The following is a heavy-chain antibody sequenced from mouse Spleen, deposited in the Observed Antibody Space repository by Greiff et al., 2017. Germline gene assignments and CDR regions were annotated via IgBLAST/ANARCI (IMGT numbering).Heavy chain of an antibody. Sequence: EVQRVESGGGLVKPGGSLKLSCAASGFTFSDYGMHWVRQAPEKGLEWVAYISSGSSTIYYADTVKGRFTISRDNAKNTLFLQMTSLRSEDTAMYYCARTITTVVATGAMDFWGQGTSVTVSS. CDR1: GFTFSDYG. CDR3: ARTITTVVATGAMDF. CDR2: ISSGSSTI. D-gene: IGHD1-1*01. J-gene: IGHJ4*01. V-gene: IGHV5-17*01.